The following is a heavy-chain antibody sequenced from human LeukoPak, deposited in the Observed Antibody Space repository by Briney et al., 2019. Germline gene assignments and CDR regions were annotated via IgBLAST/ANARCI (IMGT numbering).Heavy chain of an antibody. CDR1: GFTFSSST. V-gene: IGHV1-58*02. Sequence: SVKVSCKASGFTFSSSTMQWVRQARGQRLEWMGWIVVGSGNTKYAQKFQERVTISRDMSTTTAYMEVGSLRSEDTAVYYCATSGRDSSSWYYYYYMDVWGKGPRSPSP. CDR2: IVVGSGNT. D-gene: IGHD6-13*01. CDR3: ATSGRDSSSWYYYYYMDV. J-gene: IGHJ6*03.